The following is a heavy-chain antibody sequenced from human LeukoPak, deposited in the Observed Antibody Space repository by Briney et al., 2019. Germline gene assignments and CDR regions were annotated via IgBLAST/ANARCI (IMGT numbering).Heavy chain of an antibody. CDR3: TGDALLEYCTGNDCYHTDF. J-gene: IGHJ4*02. D-gene: IGHD2-8*02. CDR2: IHTDGSAI. CDR1: GFTFGNYW. V-gene: IGHV3-74*01. Sequence: GGSLRLSCTASGFTFGNYWMHWVRQAPGKGLVWVSRIHTDGSAISFADSVKGRFTISRHSAQNTVYLQMNSLTVEDTGVYYCTGDALLEYCTGNDCYHTDFWGQGILVTVSS.